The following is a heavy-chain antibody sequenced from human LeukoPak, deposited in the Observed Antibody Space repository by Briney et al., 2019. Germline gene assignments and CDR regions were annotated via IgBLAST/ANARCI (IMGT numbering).Heavy chain of an antibody. CDR2: ISGSGAST. CDR1: GFTLSTNA. J-gene: IGHJ4*02. V-gene: IGHV3-23*01. D-gene: IGHD1-26*01. CDR3: ARQKQSHGNFDY. Sequence: GGSLRLSCLTSGFTLSTNAMSWVRQAPGKGLEWISGISGSGASTYYADSVKGRFTISRENAKNSLYLQMNSLRAEDTAMYYCARQKQSHGNFDYWGQGTLVTVSS.